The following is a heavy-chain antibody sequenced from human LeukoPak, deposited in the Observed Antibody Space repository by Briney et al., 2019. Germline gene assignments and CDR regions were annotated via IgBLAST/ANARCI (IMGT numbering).Heavy chain of an antibody. CDR1: GYTFTSYA. Sequence: ASVNVSCKASGYTFTSYAIHWVRQAPGQRLEWMGWINAGNGNTKYSQKFQGRVTIIRDTSASTAYMELSSLRSEDTAVYYCARGGHSYWGQGTLVTVSS. CDR3: ARGGHSY. J-gene: IGHJ4*02. D-gene: IGHD3-10*01. CDR2: INAGNGNT. V-gene: IGHV1-3*01.